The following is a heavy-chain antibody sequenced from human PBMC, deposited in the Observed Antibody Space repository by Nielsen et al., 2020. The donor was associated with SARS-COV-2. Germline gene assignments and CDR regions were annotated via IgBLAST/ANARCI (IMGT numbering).Heavy chain of an antibody. CDR3: AAESVDTAMVDY. CDR2: ISYDGSNK. Sequence: GESLKISCAASGFTFSSYGMHWVRQAPGKGLEWVAVISYDGSNKYYADSVKGRFTISRDNSKNTLYLQMNSLRAEDTAVYYCAAESVDTAMVDYWGQGTLVTVSS. D-gene: IGHD5-18*01. CDR1: GFTFSSYG. V-gene: IGHV3-30*03. J-gene: IGHJ4*02.